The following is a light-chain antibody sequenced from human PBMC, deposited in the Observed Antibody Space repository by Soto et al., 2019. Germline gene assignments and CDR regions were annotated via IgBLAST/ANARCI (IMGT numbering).Light chain of an antibody. J-gene: IGKJ2*01. Sequence: AIQMTQSPSSLSASVGDRVTITCRASQGIGNDLGWYQRKPGKAPKLLVFGASSLQTGVPSRFSGSGSGTDFTLPISSLQPEDFATYYCLQDYNYPYTFGQGTKLEIK. CDR2: GAS. CDR1: QGIGND. V-gene: IGKV1-6*01. CDR3: LQDYNYPYT.